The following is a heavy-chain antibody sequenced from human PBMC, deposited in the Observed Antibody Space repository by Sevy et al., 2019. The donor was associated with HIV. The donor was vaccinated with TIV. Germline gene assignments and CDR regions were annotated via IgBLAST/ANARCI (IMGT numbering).Heavy chain of an antibody. V-gene: IGHV3-74*01. D-gene: IGHD1-26*01. CDR3: ARESRGSLEGFDI. CDR2: INSDGNYR. J-gene: IGHJ3*02. CDR1: GFTFSTYW. Sequence: QLGGSLRLSCAASGFTFSTYWMHWVRQAPGKGLVWVSRINSDGNYRSYVESVEGRFTISRDNAQNTLFLQMSSLRVEDTAVYYCARESRGSLEGFDIWGQGTMVTVSS.